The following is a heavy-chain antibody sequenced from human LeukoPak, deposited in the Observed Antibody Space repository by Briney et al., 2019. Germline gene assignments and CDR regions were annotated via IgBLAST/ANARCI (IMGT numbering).Heavy chain of an antibody. CDR3: AHAKAYSSSWYYYYNYMDV. J-gene: IGHJ6*03. Sequence: SGPTLVKPTQTLTLTCYFSGFSLSTSGVGVGWIRQPPGRALEWLALIFWDGDKRYSPSLKTRLTITKDSSKNQVVLTMTNMDPVDTATYYCAHAKAYSSSWYYYYNYMDVWGKGTTVTVSS. CDR2: IFWDGDK. CDR1: GFSLSTSGVG. D-gene: IGHD6-13*01. V-gene: IGHV2-5*02.